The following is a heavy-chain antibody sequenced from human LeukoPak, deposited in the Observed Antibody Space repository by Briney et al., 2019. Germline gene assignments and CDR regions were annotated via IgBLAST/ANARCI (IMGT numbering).Heavy chain of an antibody. D-gene: IGHD1-7*01. Sequence: GGSLRLSCAASGFAFADYSLHWVRQAPGKGLEWAALMSFDGNFENFADSVKGRFTISRDTARNTLYLHMGSLGVEDSAVYYCARVGETGTVTMELDLWGQGALVTVSS. CDR1: GFAFADYS. V-gene: IGHV3-30*04. CDR3: ARVGETGTVTMELDL. CDR2: MSFDGNFE. J-gene: IGHJ1*01.